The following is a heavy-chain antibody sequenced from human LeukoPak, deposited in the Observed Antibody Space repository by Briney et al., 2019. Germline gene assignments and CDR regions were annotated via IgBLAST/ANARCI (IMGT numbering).Heavy chain of an antibody. CDR3: ARRTAVAPAYHFGN. D-gene: IGHD5-18*01. CDR1: GGSIRGYY. CDR2: IYHSGST. J-gene: IGHJ4*02. Sequence: SETLSLTCTVPGGSIRGYYWTWTRKPPGKGLDSMGYIYHSGSTNYNPSLKSRVTISLDTSKNQFSLKLTSVTAADTAVYYCARRTAVAPAYHFGNWGQGILVTVSS. V-gene: IGHV4-59*08.